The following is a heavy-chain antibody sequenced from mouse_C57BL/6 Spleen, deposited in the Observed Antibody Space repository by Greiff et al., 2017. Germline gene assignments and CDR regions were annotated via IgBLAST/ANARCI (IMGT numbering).Heavy chain of an antibody. D-gene: IGHD1-1*01. CDR1: GFNIKDYY. CDR3: ARGEITAYYFDY. CDR2: IDPEDGET. J-gene: IGHJ2*01. V-gene: IGHV14-2*01. Sequence: VQLQQSGAELVKPGASVKLSCTASGFNIKDYYMHWVKQRTEQGLEWIGRIDPEDGETKYAPKFQGKATFTADTSSNTAYMQLSSLTTEDSAIYYCARGEITAYYFDYWGQGTTLTVSS.